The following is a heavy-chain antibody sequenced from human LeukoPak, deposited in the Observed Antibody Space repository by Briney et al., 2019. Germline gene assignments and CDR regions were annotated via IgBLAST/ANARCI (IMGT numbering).Heavy chain of an antibody. J-gene: IGHJ4*02. CDR1: GFNFSIYS. D-gene: IGHD1-26*01. CDR3: AREWELGDY. V-gene: IGHV3-21*01. Sequence: PGGSLRLSCAASGFNFSIYSMNWVRQAPGKGLEWVSSISSSSSYIWYADSVKGRFTISRDNAKNSLYLQMNSLRAEDTAVYYCAREWELGDYWGQGTLVTVSS. CDR2: ISSSSSYI.